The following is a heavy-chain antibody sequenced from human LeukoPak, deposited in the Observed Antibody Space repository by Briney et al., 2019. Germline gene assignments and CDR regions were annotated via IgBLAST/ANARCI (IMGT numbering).Heavy chain of an antibody. Sequence: ASVKVSCKASGYTFTGYYMHWVRQAPGQGLEWMGCINPNSGGTNYAQKFQGRVTMTRDTSISTAYMELSRLRSDDTAVYYCAGASGYLYYFDYWGQGTLVTVSS. CDR2: INPNSGGT. D-gene: IGHD3-9*01. CDR3: AGASGYLYYFDY. V-gene: IGHV1-2*02. CDR1: GYTFTGYY. J-gene: IGHJ4*02.